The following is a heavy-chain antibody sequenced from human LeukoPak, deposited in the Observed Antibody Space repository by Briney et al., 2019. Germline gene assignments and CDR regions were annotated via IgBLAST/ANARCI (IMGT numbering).Heavy chain of an antibody. CDR1: GYTLTELS. J-gene: IGHJ4*02. V-gene: IGHV1-24*01. Sequence: ASVKVSCKVSGYTLTELSMHWVRRAPGKGLEWMGGFDPEDGETIYAQKFQGRVTMTEDTSTDTAYMELSSLRSEDTAVYYCATVGSGYYDSSGHFDYWGQGTLVTVSS. CDR3: ATVGSGYYDSSGHFDY. D-gene: IGHD3-22*01. CDR2: FDPEDGET.